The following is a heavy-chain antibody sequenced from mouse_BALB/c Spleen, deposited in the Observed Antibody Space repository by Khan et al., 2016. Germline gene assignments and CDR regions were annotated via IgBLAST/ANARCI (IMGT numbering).Heavy chain of an antibody. Sequence: EVKLLESGGGLVQPGGSLKLSCAASVFDFSRYWMSWVRQAPGKGLEWIGEINPDSSTINYTPSLKDKFIISRDNAKNTLYLQMSKVRSEDTALYYCARGEVRGFAYWGQGTLVTVSA. J-gene: IGHJ3*01. CDR1: VFDFSRYW. CDR3: ARGEVRGFAY. CDR2: INPDSSTI. D-gene: IGHD2-14*01. V-gene: IGHV4-1*02.